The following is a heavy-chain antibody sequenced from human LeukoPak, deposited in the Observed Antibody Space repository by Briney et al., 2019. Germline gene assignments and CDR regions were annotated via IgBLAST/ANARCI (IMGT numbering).Heavy chain of an antibody. V-gene: IGHV3-30-3*01. CDR3: AREYDYVWGSYRWFDP. Sequence: GGSLRLSCAASGFTFSSYAMHWVRQAPGKGLEWVAVISYDGSNKYYADSVKGRFTISRDNSKNTLYLRMNSLRAEDTAVYYCAREYDYVWGSYRWFDPWGQGTLVTVSS. D-gene: IGHD3-16*02. CDR1: GFTFSSYA. CDR2: ISYDGSNK. J-gene: IGHJ5*02.